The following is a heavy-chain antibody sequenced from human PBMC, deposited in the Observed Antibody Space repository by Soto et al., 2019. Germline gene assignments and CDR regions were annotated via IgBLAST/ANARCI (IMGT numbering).Heavy chain of an antibody. V-gene: IGHV1-46*01. D-gene: IGHD3-22*01. CDR1: GYTFTSYY. J-gene: IGHJ3*02. CDR2: INPSGGST. Sequence: GASVKVSCKASGYTFTSYYMHWVRHAPGQGLEWMGIINPSGGSTSYAQKFQGRVTMTRDTSTSTVYMELSSLRSEDTAVYYCASSLPYYYDSSGPGAFDIWGQGTMVTVSS. CDR3: ASSLPYYYDSSGPGAFDI.